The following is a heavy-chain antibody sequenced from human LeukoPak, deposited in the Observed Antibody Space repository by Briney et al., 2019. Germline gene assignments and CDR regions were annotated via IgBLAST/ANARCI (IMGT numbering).Heavy chain of an antibody. CDR2: IRGSGDST. CDR3: AKGAGTSKIGSFVY. Sequence: GGSLRLSCAASGFTFSSYAMTWVRQAPGKGLEWVSSIRGSGDSTYYADSVKGRFTLSRDNSKNTLYLQMNSLRAEDTAGYYCAKGAGTSKIGSFVYWGQGTLVTVSS. D-gene: IGHD1-7*01. CDR1: GFTFSSYA. J-gene: IGHJ4*02. V-gene: IGHV3-23*01.